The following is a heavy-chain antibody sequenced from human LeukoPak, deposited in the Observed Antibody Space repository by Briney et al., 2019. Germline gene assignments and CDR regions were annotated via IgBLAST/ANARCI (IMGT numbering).Heavy chain of an antibody. D-gene: IGHD1-7*01. J-gene: IGHJ6*02. V-gene: IGHV4-4*07. CDR3: ARDGTLNYRYYYYGMDV. Sequence: SETLSLTCTVSGGSISSYYWSWIRQPAGKGLEWIGRIYTSGSTNYNPSLKSRVTMSVDTSKNQFSLKLSSVTAADTAVYYCARDGTLNYRYYYYGMDVWGQGTTVTVSS. CDR1: GGSISSYY. CDR2: IYTSGST.